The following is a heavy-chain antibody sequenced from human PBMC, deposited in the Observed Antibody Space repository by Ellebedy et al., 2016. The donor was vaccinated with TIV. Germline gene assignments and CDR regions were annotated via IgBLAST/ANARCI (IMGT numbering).Heavy chain of an antibody. CDR1: GFTFSSYT. Sequence: GESLKISCAASGFTFSSYTMIWVRQAPGKGLEWVSYITSSSSIRYYADSVEGRFTVSRDNAKNSLYLQLNSLRAADTAVYYCATAYGDYGGVYYYMDVWGKGTTVTVSS. CDR2: ITSSSSIR. J-gene: IGHJ6*03. D-gene: IGHD4-17*01. CDR3: ATAYGDYGGVYYYMDV. V-gene: IGHV3-48*04.